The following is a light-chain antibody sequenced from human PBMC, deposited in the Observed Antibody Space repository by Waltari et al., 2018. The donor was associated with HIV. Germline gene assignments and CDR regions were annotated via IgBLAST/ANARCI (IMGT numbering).Light chain of an antibody. CDR1: TSNIGNNS. J-gene: IGLJ3*02. Sequence: QSVLTQPPSVSAAPGQKVTISCSGSTSNIGNNSISWYQQRPGSAPKLLIYENNRRPSGIPDRFSGSKSGTSATLGITGLQTGDEADYYCGTWDSNLSAWVFGGGTKLTVL. CDR3: GTWDSNLSAWV. V-gene: IGLV1-51*02. CDR2: ENN.